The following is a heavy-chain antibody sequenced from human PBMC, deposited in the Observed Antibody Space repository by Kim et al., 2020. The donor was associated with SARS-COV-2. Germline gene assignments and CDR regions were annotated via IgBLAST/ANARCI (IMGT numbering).Heavy chain of an antibody. D-gene: IGHD2-2*01. V-gene: IGHV3-66*01. CDR3: ARDLGYCSSTSCYGGGMDV. CDR1: GFTVSSNY. CDR2: IYSGGST. Sequence: GGSLRLSCAASGFTVSSNYMSWVRQAPGKGLEWVSVIYSGGSTYYADSVKGRFTISRDNSKNTLYLQMNSLRAEDTAVYYCARDLGYCSSTSCYGGGMDVWGQGTTVTVSS. J-gene: IGHJ6*02.